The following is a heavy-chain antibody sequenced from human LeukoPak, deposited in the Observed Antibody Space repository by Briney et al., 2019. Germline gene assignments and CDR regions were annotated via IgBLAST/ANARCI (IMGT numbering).Heavy chain of an antibody. CDR1: GVSISNSSYY. CDR3: ARETYYYGSGSYFGVRYYYYYYMDV. J-gene: IGHJ6*03. Sequence: SETLSLTCIVSGVSISNSSYYWGWIRQPPGKGLEWIGSIYYSGSTYYNPSLKSRVTISVDTSKNQFSLKPSSVTAADTAVYYCARETYYYGSGSYFGVRYYYYYYMDVWGKGTTVTISS. D-gene: IGHD3-10*01. CDR2: IYYSGST. V-gene: IGHV4-39*07.